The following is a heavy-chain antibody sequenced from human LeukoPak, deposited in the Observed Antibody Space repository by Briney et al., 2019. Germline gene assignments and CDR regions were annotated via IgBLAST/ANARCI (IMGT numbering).Heavy chain of an antibody. D-gene: IGHD2-15*01. V-gene: IGHV3-64D*06. J-gene: IGHJ4*02. CDR1: GFTFSSYA. Sequence: PGGTLRLSCSASGFTFSSYAMHWVRQAPAKGLEYVSAISSNGGSTYYADSVKGRFTISRDNSKNTLYLQMSSLRAEDTAVYYCVKGYSFVVVVAVYDYWGQGTLVTVSS. CDR2: ISSNGGST. CDR3: VKGYSFVVVVAVYDY.